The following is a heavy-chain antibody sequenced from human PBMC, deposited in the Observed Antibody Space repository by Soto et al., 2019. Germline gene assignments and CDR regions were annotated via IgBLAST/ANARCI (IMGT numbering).Heavy chain of an antibody. J-gene: IGHJ3*02. CDR3: TREKPEKIVGAFGI. D-gene: IGHD2-15*01. Sequence: GGSLRLSCTASGFTFCDYAMSWVRQAPGKGLEWVGFIRSKAYGGTTEYAASVKGRFTISRDDSKIIAYLQMNSLKTEDTAVDYWTREKPEKIVGAFGIRGQGKMGTAS. V-gene: IGHV3-49*04. CDR2: IRSKAYGGTT. CDR1: GFTFCDYA.